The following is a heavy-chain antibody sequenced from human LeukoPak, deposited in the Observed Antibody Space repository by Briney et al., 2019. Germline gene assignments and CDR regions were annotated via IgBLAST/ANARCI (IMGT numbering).Heavy chain of an antibody. CDR2: IYTSGST. V-gene: IGHV4-61*02. CDR1: GGSISSGSYY. D-gene: IGHD3-22*01. Sequence: KPSETLSLTCTVSGGSISSGSYYWSWIRQPAGKGLEWIGRIYTSGSTNYNPSLKSRVTISVDTSKNQLSLKLSSVTAADTAVYYCARGGLTYYYDSSGYYKWNYFDYWGQGTLVTVSS. J-gene: IGHJ4*02. CDR3: ARGGLTYYYDSSGYYKWNYFDY.